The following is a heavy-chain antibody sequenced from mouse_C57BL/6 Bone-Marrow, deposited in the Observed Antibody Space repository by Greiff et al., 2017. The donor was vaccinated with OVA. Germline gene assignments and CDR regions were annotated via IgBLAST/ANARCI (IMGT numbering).Heavy chain of an antibody. D-gene: IGHD2-1*01. V-gene: IGHV5-2*01. CDR3: ARHGNYD. CDR2: INSDRGST. Sequence: EVQLVESGGGLVQPGESLKLSCESTEYEFPSHDMSWVRKTPEQSLELVAAINSDRGSTYYPDTMERRCILTGDNSKNTLYLQMSSLRSEDSALYYCARHGNYDWGQGTLVTVSA. CDR1: EYEFPSHD. J-gene: IGHJ3*01.